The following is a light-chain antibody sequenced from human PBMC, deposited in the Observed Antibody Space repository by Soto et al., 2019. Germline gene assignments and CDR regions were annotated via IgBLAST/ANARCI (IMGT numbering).Light chain of an antibody. Sequence: EVVLTQSPGTLSLSPGERATLSCRASQSISSKSLAWYQQKLGQAPRLLIYGASSRATDIPDRFSGSGSGTDFTLTISSLQSEDFALYYCQQYNDWPLTFGQGTKVEI. J-gene: IGKJ1*01. CDR2: GAS. V-gene: IGKV3D-15*01. CDR1: QSISSKS. CDR3: QQYNDWPLT.